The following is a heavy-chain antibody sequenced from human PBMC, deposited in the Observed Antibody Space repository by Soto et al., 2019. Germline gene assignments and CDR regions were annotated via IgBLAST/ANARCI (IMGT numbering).Heavy chain of an antibody. D-gene: IGHD1-1*01. V-gene: IGHV1-69*14. J-gene: IGHJ6*02. Sequence: QVQLVQSGAEVKKPGSSVKVSCKASGGTFISYAFTWVRQAPGQGLEWMGGIMPVSGTSDHAQKFQGRVTLSADKSTSTAYMELNSLTSDDTAVYFCARVPLPGTIFGSNYYYYGMDVWGQGTTVTVSS. CDR2: IMPVSGTS. CDR1: GGTFISYA. CDR3: ARVPLPGTIFGSNYYYYGMDV.